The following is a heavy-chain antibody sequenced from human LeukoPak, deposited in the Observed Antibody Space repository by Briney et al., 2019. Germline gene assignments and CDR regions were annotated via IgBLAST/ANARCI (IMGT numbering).Heavy chain of an antibody. J-gene: IGHJ4*02. Sequence: ASVKVSCKTSGYTLTNFRIHWVRQAPGQGFEWMGWISPSNGYTEYEQKLQGRLTMTTDTSTTTAHMELRSLTFDDTAIYYCARDSYYGGYFAFFEYWGQGTLVTVSS. D-gene: IGHD4-23*01. CDR1: GYTLTNFR. CDR2: ISPSNGYT. CDR3: ARDSYYGGYFAFFEY. V-gene: IGHV1-18*01.